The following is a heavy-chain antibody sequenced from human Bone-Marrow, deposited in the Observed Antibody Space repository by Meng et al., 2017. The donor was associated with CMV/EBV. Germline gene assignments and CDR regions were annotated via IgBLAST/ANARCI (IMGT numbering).Heavy chain of an antibody. V-gene: IGHV1-2*02. D-gene: IGHD6-13*01. CDR3: ARGSPRRAKYSSTWYESFDI. CDR1: GYTFTCHY. CDR2: INPDSGGT. J-gene: IGHJ3*02. Sequence: ASVKVSCKATGYTFTCHYKHWVRQAPGQGLEWMGSINPDSGGTTYAQKFQGRVTMSRDTSISIGYMEVNRLRSDDTAVYYCARGSPRRAKYSSTWYESFDIWGQGTKVTVSS.